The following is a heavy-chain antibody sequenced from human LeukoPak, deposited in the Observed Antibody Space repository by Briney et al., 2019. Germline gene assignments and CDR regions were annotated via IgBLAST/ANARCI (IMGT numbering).Heavy chain of an antibody. CDR2: IKQDGSAK. V-gene: IGHV3-7*01. Sequence: GGSLRLSCAASGFTVSSNYMSWVRQAPGEGREWVANIKQDGSAKNYVDSVKGRFTISRDNAKKSLYLQMNSLRAEDTAIYYCAPPPIAATGNWGQGTLVTVSS. J-gene: IGHJ1*01. CDR1: GFTVSSNY. D-gene: IGHD6-13*01. CDR3: APPPIAATGN.